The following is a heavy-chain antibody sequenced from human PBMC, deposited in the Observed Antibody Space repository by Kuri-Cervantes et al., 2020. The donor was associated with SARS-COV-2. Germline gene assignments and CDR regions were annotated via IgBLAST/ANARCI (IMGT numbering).Heavy chain of an antibody. J-gene: IGHJ6*03. CDR3: ARGGKWCGELLFGYYYYYYMDV. Sequence: GESLKISCAASGFTVSSNYMSWVRQAPGKGLEWVSVIYSDGSKYYADPVKGRFTISRDNSKNTLYLQMNSLRAEDTAVYYCARGGKWCGELLFGYYYYYYMDVWGKGTTVTVSS. V-gene: IGHV3-66*01. CDR2: IYSDGSK. D-gene: IGHD3-10*01. CDR1: GFTVSSNY.